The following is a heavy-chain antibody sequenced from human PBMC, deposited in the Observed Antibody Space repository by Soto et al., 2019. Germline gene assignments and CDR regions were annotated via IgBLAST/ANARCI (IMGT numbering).Heavy chain of an antibody. V-gene: IGHV5-51*01. D-gene: IGHD3-3*01. CDR1: GYNFAGYW. Sequence: PGESLKISRKGSGYNFAGYWIAWVRQMPGKGLELMGIIYPSDCDTRYRPSFQGQVTISADESISSAYLQWSSLRASDTAMYYCARGGVSTRTFDYGGQGTPVTVSS. J-gene: IGHJ4*02. CDR2: IYPSDCDT. CDR3: ARGGVSTRTFDY.